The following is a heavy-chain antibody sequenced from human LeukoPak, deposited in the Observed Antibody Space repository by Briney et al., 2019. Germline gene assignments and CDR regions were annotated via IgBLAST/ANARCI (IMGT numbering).Heavy chain of an antibody. CDR1: GFTLSSSS. Sequence: GGSLRLSCVASGFTLSSSSMAWVRQAPGGRPDWVSDIYSDSSDTYYADSVKGRFSISRDDSKNTLYLQMNSLRAEDTAVYYCARMGGHYYDSSGSIDYWGQGTLVTVSS. D-gene: IGHD3-22*01. V-gene: IGHV3-23*03. CDR2: IYSDSSDT. J-gene: IGHJ4*02. CDR3: ARMGGHYYDSSGSIDY.